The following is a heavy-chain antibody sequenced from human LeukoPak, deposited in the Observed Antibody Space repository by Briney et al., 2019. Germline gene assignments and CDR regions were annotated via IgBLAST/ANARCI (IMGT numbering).Heavy chain of an antibody. CDR1: GFTFSSYG. V-gene: IGHV3-30*02. J-gene: IGHJ1*01. Sequence: GGSLRLSCAASGFTFSSYGMHWVRQAPGKGLEWVAFIRYDGSNKYYADSVKGRFTISRDNSKNTLYLQMNSLGVEDTAVYYCAKDRSGPAEHWGQGTLVTVSS. CDR3: AKDRSGPAEH. CDR2: IRYDGSNK.